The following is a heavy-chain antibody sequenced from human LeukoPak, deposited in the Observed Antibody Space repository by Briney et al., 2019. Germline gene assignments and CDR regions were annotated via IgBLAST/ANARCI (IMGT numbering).Heavy chain of an antibody. J-gene: IGHJ4*02. D-gene: IGHD1-26*01. V-gene: IGHV3-74*01. CDR2: INSDGSST. CDR3: AKYSGSCYPY. Sequence: PGGSLRLSCAASRFTFSSYWMHWVRQAPGKGLVWVSRINSDGSSTRYADFVKGRFTISRDNAKNTLYLQMNSLRAEDTAVYYCAKYSGSCYPYWGQGTLVTVSS. CDR1: RFTFSSYW.